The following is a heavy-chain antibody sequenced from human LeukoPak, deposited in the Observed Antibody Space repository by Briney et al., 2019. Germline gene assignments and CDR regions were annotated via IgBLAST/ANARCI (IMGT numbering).Heavy chain of an antibody. Sequence: SETLSLTCTDSGYSISSGYYWVWIRQPPGKGLEWIGSIYHGDSTYYNPSLKSRVTISVDTSKNQFSLKLRSVTAADTAVYYCARDSWPEVVRFDYWGQGTLVTVSS. D-gene: IGHD1-14*01. CDR2: IYHGDST. CDR3: ARDSWPEVVRFDY. J-gene: IGHJ4*02. V-gene: IGHV4-38-2*02. CDR1: GYSISSGYY.